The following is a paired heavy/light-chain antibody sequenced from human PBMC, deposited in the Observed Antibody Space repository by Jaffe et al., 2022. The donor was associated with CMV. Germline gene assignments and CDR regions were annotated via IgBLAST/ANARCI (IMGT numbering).Light chain of an antibody. CDR3: ASWDDSLNGWV. J-gene: IGLJ3*02. CDR1: RYNIGSHH. CDR2: RND. Sequence: QSVLTQAPSRSATPGQRVTISCSGGRYNIGSHHVNWYHQLPGAAPTLLIYRNDERPSGIPDRFSGSKSGTSASLAITGLQSEDEAHYYCASWDDSLNGWVFGGGTKLTVL. V-gene: IGLV1-44*01.
Heavy chain of an antibody. CDR3: ARDDKQTRYDYYGMDV. D-gene: IGHD3-16*01. CDR2: IWFDGSNK. J-gene: IGHJ6*02. CDR1: EFTFDVYD. Sequence: QVRLVESGGGVVQPGRSLRLSCEASEFTFDVYDMHWIRQAPGKGLEWVATIWFDGSNKYYGDSVRGRFSISRDNSKNTLYLQMNSLRVEDSAVYYCARDDKQTRYDYYGMDVWGQGTTVTVSS. V-gene: IGHV3-33*01.